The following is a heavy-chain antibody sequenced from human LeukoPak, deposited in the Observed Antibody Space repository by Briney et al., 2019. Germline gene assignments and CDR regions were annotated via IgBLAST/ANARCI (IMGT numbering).Heavy chain of an antibody. CDR3: ARGRRIVVVPAARSRYSSSWYFDY. D-gene: IGHD2-2*01. J-gene: IGHJ4*02. V-gene: IGHV4-34*01. CDR2: INHSGST. Sequence: SETLSLTCAVYGGSFSGYYWSWIRQPPGKRLEWIGEINHSGSTNYNPSLKSRVTISVDTSKNQFSLKLSSVTAADTAVYYCARGRRIVVVPAARSRYSSSWYFDYWGQGTLVTVSS. CDR1: GGSFSGYY.